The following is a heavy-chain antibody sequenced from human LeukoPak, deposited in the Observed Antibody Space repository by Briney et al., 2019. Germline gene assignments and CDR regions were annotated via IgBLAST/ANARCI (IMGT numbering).Heavy chain of an antibody. Sequence: SVNVSCKTSGGTFSSFAVNWVRQAPGQGLEWMGGIIPNFGTTTYTQKLQGRVTITADVTTNTVQMELTSLKSEDTAVYYCARDGRAISWGQGTLVTVSS. D-gene: IGHD1-26*01. CDR3: ARDGRAIS. V-gene: IGHV1-69*13. CDR2: IIPNFGTT. CDR1: GGTFSSFA. J-gene: IGHJ5*02.